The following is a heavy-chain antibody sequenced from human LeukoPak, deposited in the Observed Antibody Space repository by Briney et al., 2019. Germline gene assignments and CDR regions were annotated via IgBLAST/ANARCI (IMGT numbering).Heavy chain of an antibody. CDR3: ARDVYIGSYFCY. J-gene: IGHJ4*01. D-gene: IGHD1-26*01. V-gene: IGHV3-30-3*01. CDR1: GFTFSSYA. CDR2: ISYDGSNK. Sequence: SGGSLRLSYAASGFTFSSYAMHWVRQAPGKGVEWVAVISYDGSNKYYADSVKGRFTISRDNSKKTLYLQMNSLRAEDTAVYYWARDVYIGSYFCYWGQRTLVTVSS.